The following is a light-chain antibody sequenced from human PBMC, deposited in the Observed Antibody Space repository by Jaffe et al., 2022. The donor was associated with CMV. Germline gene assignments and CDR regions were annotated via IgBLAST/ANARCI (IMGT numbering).Light chain of an antibody. J-gene: IGKJ2*01. V-gene: IGKV2-30*01. CDR2: NVS. CDR1: DSLVYSDGNTY. Sequence: VVLTQVPRSLPVTLGQPASISCTSSDSLVYSDGNTYLHWFQQRPGQSPRRLIYNVSNRDSGVPDRFSASGSGTHFTLKISRVEAEDVGIYYCMEGTHWPPYTFGQGTKLEI. CDR3: MEGTHWPPYT.